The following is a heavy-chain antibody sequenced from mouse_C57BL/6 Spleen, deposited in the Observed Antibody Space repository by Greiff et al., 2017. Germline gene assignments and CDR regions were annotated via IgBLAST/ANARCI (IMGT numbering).Heavy chain of an antibody. Sequence: QVQLQQSGAELVRPGASVTLSCKASGFTFTDYEMHWVKQTPVHGLEWIGAIDPETGGTAYNQKFTGKAILTADNSSRTAYMELRRLTSEDSAGYYRTHPLATVVSTEAYWGQGTLVTVSA. D-gene: IGHD1-1*01. J-gene: IGHJ3*01. CDR2: IDPETGGT. CDR1: GFTFTDYE. V-gene: IGHV1-15*01. CDR3: THPLATVVSTEAY.